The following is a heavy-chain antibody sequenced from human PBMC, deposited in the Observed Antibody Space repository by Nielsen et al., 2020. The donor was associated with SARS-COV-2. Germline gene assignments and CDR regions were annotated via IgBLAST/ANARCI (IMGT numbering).Heavy chain of an antibody. CDR2: LNSDGSTT. Sequence: GGSLRLSCAASGFTFSSYEMNWVRQAPGKGLVWVSRLNSDGSTTTYADSVKGRFTISRDNAKNTLYLQMNSLRAEDTAVYYCAKVGGDYEDYFDYWGQGTLVTVSS. J-gene: IGHJ4*02. CDR1: GFTFSSYE. D-gene: IGHD4-17*01. V-gene: IGHV3-74*01. CDR3: AKVGGDYEDYFDY.